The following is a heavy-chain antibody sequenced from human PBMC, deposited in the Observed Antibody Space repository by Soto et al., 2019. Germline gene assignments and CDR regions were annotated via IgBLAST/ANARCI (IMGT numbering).Heavy chain of an antibody. Sequence: GRSLRLSCSASGFNFSRYWTHWVRQVPGRGLVWVSHINSDGSRTTYADSVKGRFTISRDNAKNTLYLQMNSLRAEDTAVYYCARDLSSCSSARCYSYYYGMDVWGQGTTVTVSS. CDR2: INSDGSRT. CDR3: ARDLSSCSSARCYSYYYGMDV. D-gene: IGHD2-2*01. CDR1: GFNFSRYW. V-gene: IGHV3-74*01. J-gene: IGHJ6*02.